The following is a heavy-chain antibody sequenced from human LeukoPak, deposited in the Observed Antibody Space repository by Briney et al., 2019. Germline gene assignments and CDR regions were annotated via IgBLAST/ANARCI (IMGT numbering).Heavy chain of an antibody. CDR3: TTCSSWYPYHYYYMDV. J-gene: IGHJ6*03. V-gene: IGHV3-73*01. CDR1: GFTFSGSA. D-gene: IGHD6-13*01. CDR2: IRSKANSYAT. Sequence: PGGSLRLSCAASGFTFSGSAMHWVRQASGKGLEWVGRIRSKANSYATAYAASVKGRFTISRDDSKNTAYLQMNSLKTEDTAVYYCTTCSSWYPYHYYYMDVWGKGTTVTVSS.